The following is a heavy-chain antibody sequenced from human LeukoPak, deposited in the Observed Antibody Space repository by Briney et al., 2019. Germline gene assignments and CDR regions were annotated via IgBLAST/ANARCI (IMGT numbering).Heavy chain of an antibody. V-gene: IGHV3-21*01. J-gene: IGHJ4*02. CDR3: AKDTYSSSPYYFDY. D-gene: IGHD6-6*01. CDR2: TSSSSSYI. Sequence: GGSLRLSCAASGFTFSSYSMNWVRQAPGKGLEWVSSTSSSSSYIYYADSVKGRFTISRDNAKNSLYLQMNSLRAEDTAVYYCAKDTYSSSPYYFDYWGQGTLVTVSS. CDR1: GFTFSSYS.